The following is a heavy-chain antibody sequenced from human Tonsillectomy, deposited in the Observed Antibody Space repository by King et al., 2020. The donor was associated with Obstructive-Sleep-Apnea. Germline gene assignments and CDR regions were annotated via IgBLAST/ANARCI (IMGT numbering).Heavy chain of an antibody. D-gene: IGHD3-16*02. V-gene: IGHV4-4*02. Sequence: VQLQEWGPGLVKPSGTLSLTCAVSGDSFSGRNWWPWVRQPPGKGLEWIGEVYPSGDTNYNPSLKSRVTISVDKSKNLLSLKLSSVTAADTAVYYCARGGVPLGRISLYGGFEYWGQGSLVTVSS. CDR3: ARGGVPLGRISLYGGFEY. CDR1: GDSFSGRNW. J-gene: IGHJ4*02. CDR2: VYPSGDT.